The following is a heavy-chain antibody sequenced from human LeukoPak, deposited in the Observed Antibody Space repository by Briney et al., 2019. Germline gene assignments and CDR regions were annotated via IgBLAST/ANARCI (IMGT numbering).Heavy chain of an antibody. V-gene: IGHV6-1*01. D-gene: IGHD2-2*01. CDR2: TYYRSTWYN. CDR1: GDSVSSNSVT. J-gene: IGHJ5*02. Sequence: SQTLSLTCAISGDSVSSNSVTWNWIRQSPSRGLEWLGRTYYRSTWYNDYAVSVRGRITVNPDTSKNQFSLHQNSVTPEDTAVYYCARRLTQYDCFDPWGQGILVTVSS. CDR3: ARRLTQYDCFDP.